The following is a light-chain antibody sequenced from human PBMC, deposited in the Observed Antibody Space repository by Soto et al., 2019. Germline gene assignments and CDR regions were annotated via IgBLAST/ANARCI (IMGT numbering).Light chain of an antibody. Sequence: EIVLTQSPGTLSLSPGERATLSCRASQSVASYLAWFQQKPGQAPRLLIYDASNRATGIPARFSGSGSETDFTLTISSLEPEDFAVYYCQHRSNWPWTFGQGTNVEIK. J-gene: IGKJ1*01. CDR1: QSVASY. CDR3: QHRSNWPWT. V-gene: IGKV3-11*01. CDR2: DAS.